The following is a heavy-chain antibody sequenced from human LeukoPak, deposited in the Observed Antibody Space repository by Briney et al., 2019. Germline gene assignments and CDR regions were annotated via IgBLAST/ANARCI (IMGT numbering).Heavy chain of an antibody. Sequence: PGGSLRLSCAASGFTFSSYAMSWVRQAPGKGLEWVSAISGSGGSTYYADSVKGRFTISRDNAKNTLYLQMDSLRVEDTAVYYCVRVLDGYCSGGSCYYADWGQGTLVTVSS. V-gene: IGHV3-23*01. CDR3: VRVLDGYCSGGSCYYAD. CDR1: GFTFSSYA. J-gene: IGHJ4*02. D-gene: IGHD2-15*01. CDR2: ISGSGGST.